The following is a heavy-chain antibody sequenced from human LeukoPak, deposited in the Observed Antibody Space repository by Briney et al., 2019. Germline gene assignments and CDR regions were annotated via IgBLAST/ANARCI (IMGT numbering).Heavy chain of an antibody. Sequence: ASVKVSCKASGYTFTSYAMNWVRQAPGQGLEWMGWINPNSGGTNYAQKFQGRVTMTRDTSISTAYMELSRLRSDDTAVYYCARGITYYDFWSGYPPFDYWGQGTLVTVSS. J-gene: IGHJ4*02. D-gene: IGHD3-3*01. CDR3: ARGITYYDFWSGYPPFDY. V-gene: IGHV1-2*02. CDR1: GYTFTSYA. CDR2: INPNSGGT.